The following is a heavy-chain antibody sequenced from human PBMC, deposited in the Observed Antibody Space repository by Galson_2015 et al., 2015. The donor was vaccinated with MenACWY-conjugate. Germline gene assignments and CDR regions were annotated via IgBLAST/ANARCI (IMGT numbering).Heavy chain of an antibody. CDR3: ARDNNWSFDS. V-gene: IGHV3-74*01. Sequence: SLRLSCAASGLTFNQYWMHWVRQPPGKGLEWISYIKADGSFSNYADSVKGRFTISTDNAKNMVYLQMDGLGDEDAAVYFCARDNNWSFDSWGQGTLVTVSS. D-gene: IGHD1-1*01. CDR1: GLTFNQYW. CDR2: IKADGSFS. J-gene: IGHJ4*02.